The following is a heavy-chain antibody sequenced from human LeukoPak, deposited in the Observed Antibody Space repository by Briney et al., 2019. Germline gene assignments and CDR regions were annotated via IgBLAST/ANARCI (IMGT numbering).Heavy chain of an antibody. D-gene: IGHD3-22*01. V-gene: IGHV4-59*12. CDR3: ASSYDSSGYYRD. CDR2: IYYSGST. Sequence: PSETLSLTCTVSGGSISSYYWSWIRQPPGKGLEWIGYIYYSGSTNYNPSLKSRVTISVDTSKNQFSLKLSSVTAADTAVYYCASSYDSSGYYRDWGQGTLVTVSS. J-gene: IGHJ4*02. CDR1: GGSISSYY.